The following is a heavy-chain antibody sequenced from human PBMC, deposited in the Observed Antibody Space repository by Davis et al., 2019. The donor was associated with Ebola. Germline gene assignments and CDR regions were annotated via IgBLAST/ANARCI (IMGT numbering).Heavy chain of an antibody. CDR1: GFTFSSYW. V-gene: IGHV3-7*03. Sequence: GESLKISCAASGFTFSSYWMSWVRQAPGKGLEWVANIKQDGSEKYYVDSVKGRFTISRDNAKNSLHLQMNSLRVEDTAMYYCVSLLHWGQGARVTVSS. CDR2: IKQDGSEK. CDR3: VSLLH. J-gene: IGHJ4*02.